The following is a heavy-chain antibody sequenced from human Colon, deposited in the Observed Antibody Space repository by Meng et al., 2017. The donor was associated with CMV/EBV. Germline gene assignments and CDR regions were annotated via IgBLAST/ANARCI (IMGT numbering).Heavy chain of an antibody. CDR3: VRDNARVQGNIPILVVPQGFDY. CDR1: GFPLNSHG. CDR2: ISSGLSHI. D-gene: IGHD3-22*01. Sequence: GGSLRLSCAVSGFPLNSHGMHWVRQAPGKGLEWVSSISSGLSHIYYADSVKGRFSISRDDAKNSLFLQMNSLRDEDTAVYYCVRDNARVQGNIPILVVPQGFDYWGQGTVVTVSS. J-gene: IGHJ4*02. V-gene: IGHV3-21*01.